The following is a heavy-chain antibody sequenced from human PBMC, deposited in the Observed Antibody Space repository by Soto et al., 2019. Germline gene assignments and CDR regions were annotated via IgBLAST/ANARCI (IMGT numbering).Heavy chain of an antibody. CDR1: GGAFSGYY. D-gene: IGHD3-10*01. J-gene: IGHJ4*02. V-gene: IGHV4-34*01. CDR2: INHSVST. CDR3: ARGRMMVRGYFDY. Sequence: PSETLSLTCAVYGGAFSGYYWSWIRQPPGKGLEWIGEINHSVSTNNNPSLKSRVTISADTSKNQFSLKLSSVTAADTAVYYCARGRMMVRGYFDYWGQGALVT.